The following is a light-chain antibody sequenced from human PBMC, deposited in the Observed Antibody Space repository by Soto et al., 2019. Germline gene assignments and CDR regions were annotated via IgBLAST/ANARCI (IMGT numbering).Light chain of an antibody. J-gene: IGKJ2*01. CDR3: QQRYSTPQYT. CDR2: AAS. Sequence: DIQMTQSPSSLSASVGDRVTITCRASQRISSYLNWYQQKPGKAPKLLIYAASSLQSGVPSRFSGSGSGTDFTLTISSLQPEDFATYYCQQRYSTPQYTFGQRTKLEIK. V-gene: IGKV1-39*01. CDR1: QRISSY.